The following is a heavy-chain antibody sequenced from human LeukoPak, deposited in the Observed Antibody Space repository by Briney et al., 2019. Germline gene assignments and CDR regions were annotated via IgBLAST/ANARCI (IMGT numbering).Heavy chain of an antibody. V-gene: IGHV1-46*01. J-gene: IGHJ5*02. D-gene: IGHD6-19*01. CDR1: GYTFTSNY. Sequence: ASVKVSCKASGYTFTSNYIHWVRQAPGQGLEWMGMIYPRDGSTSYAQNLQGRVTMTTDTSTSTAYMELRSLTSDDTAVYYCARARSGAVARNYNWFDPWGQGTLVTVSS. CDR2: IYPRDGST. CDR3: ARARSGAVARNYNWFDP.